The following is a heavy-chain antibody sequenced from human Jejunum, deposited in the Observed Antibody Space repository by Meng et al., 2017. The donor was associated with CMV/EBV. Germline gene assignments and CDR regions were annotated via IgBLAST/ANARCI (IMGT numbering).Heavy chain of an antibody. V-gene: IGHV1-46*01. Sequence: TSYHMPWVRQAPGQGLEWMGIINPSGDSTNYAQKFQGRVTMTRDTSTSTVYMELSSLRSEDTAVYYCARATQVAAISYYYYGMDVWGQGTTVTVSS. CDR2: INPSGDST. J-gene: IGHJ6*02. D-gene: IGHD2-15*01. CDR1: TSYH. CDR3: ARATQVAAISYYYYGMDV.